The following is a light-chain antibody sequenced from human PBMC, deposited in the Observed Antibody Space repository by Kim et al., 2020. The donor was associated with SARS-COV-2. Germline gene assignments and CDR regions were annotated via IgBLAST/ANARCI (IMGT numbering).Light chain of an antibody. CDR2: GAS. V-gene: IGKV1-12*01. Sequence: IQLTQSPSSVSASVGVRVTITCRASQDINTWLGWYQQKPGKAPKLLIYGASNLQSGVPSRFSGSGSGTDFTLTISRLQPDDCATYYCQQANSFPPWTFGQGTKLEI. J-gene: IGKJ1*01. CDR1: QDINTW. CDR3: QQANSFPPWT.